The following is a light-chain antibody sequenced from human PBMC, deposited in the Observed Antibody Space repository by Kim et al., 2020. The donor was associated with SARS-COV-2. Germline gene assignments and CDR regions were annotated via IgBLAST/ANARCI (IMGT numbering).Light chain of an antibody. V-gene: IGKV3-11*01. CDR2: DAS. Sequence: EIVLTQSQATLSLSPGERATLSCRASQSVSSYLAWYQQKPGQAPRLLIYDASNRATGIPARFSGSGSGTDFTLTISSLEPEDFAVYYCQQRSNWPTFGQGTKLEI. CDR1: QSVSSY. CDR3: QQRSNWPT. J-gene: IGKJ2*01.